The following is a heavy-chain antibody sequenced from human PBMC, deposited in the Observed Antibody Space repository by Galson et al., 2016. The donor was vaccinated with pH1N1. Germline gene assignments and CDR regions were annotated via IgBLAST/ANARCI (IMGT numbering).Heavy chain of an antibody. CDR2: INQEGGEK. V-gene: IGHV3-7*01. Sequence: SLRLSCAASGFSFRSYWMAWVRQVPGKGLEWVANINQEGGEKHYVDSVKGRFTISRDNAKNSVYLQMSRPRVEDTAVYYCARVGAYGDFALLMNNLFDPWGQGTLVTVSS. CDR1: GFSFRSYW. D-gene: IGHD4-17*01. J-gene: IGHJ5*02. CDR3: ARVGAYGDFALLMNNLFDP.